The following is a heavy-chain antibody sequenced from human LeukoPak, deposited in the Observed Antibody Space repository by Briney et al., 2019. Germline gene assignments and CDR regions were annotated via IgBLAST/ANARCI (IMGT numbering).Heavy chain of an antibody. CDR1: GFTVNTNH. V-gene: IGHV3-53*01. D-gene: IGHD6-13*01. J-gene: IGHJ4*02. CDR2: FYNGGST. Sequence: QTGGSLRLSCAASGFTVNTNHMHWVRQAPGKGLEWVSTFYNGGSTYYLDSVKGRFTISRDSFKNTLYLQMNSLRAEDTAVYYCARAHSSSWDYWGQGTLVTVSS. CDR3: ARAHSSSWDY.